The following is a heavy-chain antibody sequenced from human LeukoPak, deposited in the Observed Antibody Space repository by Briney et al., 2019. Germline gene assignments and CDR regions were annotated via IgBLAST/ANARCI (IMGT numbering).Heavy chain of an antibody. V-gene: IGHV5-51*01. CDR2: IYPGDSDA. D-gene: IGHD3-22*01. CDR1: GYSFTSYW. CDR3: ARRKFDSSGSAFFDY. Sequence: GESLKISCKGSGYSFTSYWIGWVRQMPGKGLKWMGIIYPGDSDARYSPSFQGRVSLSADKSASTAYLQWSSLKASDTAIYYCARRKFDSSGSAFFDYWGRGTLVTVSS. J-gene: IGHJ4*02.